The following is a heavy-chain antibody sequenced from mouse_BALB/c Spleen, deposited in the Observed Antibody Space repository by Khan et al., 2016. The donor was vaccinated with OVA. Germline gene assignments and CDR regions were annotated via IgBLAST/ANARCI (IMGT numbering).Heavy chain of an antibody. CDR2: IYPGSDNT. J-gene: IGHJ2*01. CDR1: GYTFTSYW. CDR3: AREEALDYFDY. D-gene: IGHD3-2*02. V-gene: IGHV1S132*01. Sequence: QVQLKQSGAELVRPGASVKLSCKTSGYTFTSYWIHWVKQRPGQGLEWIGMIYPGSDNTDYNEKFKDKATLTVDKSSSTAYMQLTSLKSEDSAVCFCAREEALDYFDYWGQGTLVTVSS.